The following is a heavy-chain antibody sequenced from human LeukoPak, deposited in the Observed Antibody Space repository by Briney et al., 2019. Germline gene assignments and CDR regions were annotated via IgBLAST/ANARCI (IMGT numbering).Heavy chain of an antibody. CDR3: AKDTSRIADYYFDY. CDR1: GLSVSSNF. D-gene: IGHD6-13*01. CDR2: ISYDGSNK. V-gene: IGHV3-30*18. Sequence: GGSLRLSCAATGLSVSSNFMSWVRQAPGKGLEWVAVISYDGSNKYYADSVKGRFTISRDNSKNTLYLQMNSLRAEDTAVYYCAKDTSRIADYYFDYWGQGTLVTVSS. J-gene: IGHJ4*02.